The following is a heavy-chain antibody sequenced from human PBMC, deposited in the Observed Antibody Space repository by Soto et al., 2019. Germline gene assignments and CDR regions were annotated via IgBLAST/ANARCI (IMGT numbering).Heavy chain of an antibody. V-gene: IGHV5-51*01. Sequence: PVESLNISFKVSGRTLINHWIAWVRQMPGKGLEWMGIIYPGDSDARYSPSFAGQVTISVDKSITTAYLHWSSLEASDSAVYYCARQGDRAATPADALDIWRQGTMVTVSS. D-gene: IGHD2-15*01. J-gene: IGHJ3*02. CDR1: GRTLINHW. CDR2: IYPGDSDA. CDR3: ARQGDRAATPADALDI.